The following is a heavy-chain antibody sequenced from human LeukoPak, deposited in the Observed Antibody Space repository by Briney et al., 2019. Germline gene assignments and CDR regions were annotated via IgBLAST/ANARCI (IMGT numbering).Heavy chain of an antibody. CDR3: AKGYGSSTSYGNWFDP. V-gene: IGHV3-9*01. Sequence: PGRSLRLSCAASGFTFDDYAMHWVRQAPGKGLEWVSGISWNSGSIGYADSVKGRFTISRDNSKNTLYLRMNNLTPEDTAVYYCAKGYGSSTSYGNWFDPWGQGTLVTVSS. CDR1: GFTFDDYA. CDR2: ISWNSGSI. D-gene: IGHD2-2*01. J-gene: IGHJ5*02.